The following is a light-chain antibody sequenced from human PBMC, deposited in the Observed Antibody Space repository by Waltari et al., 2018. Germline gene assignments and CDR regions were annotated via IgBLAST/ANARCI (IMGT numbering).Light chain of an antibody. CDR3: QQYNSYSLLT. CDR1: QSISNW. J-gene: IGKJ4*01. CDR2: KAS. V-gene: IGKV1-5*03. Sequence: DIQMTQSPSTPSASVGDRVIITCRASQSISNWLAWYQQKPGKAPKLLIYKASTLESGVPSRFSGSGSGTDFTLTISSLQPDDFATYYCQQYNSYSLLTFGGGTKIEIK.